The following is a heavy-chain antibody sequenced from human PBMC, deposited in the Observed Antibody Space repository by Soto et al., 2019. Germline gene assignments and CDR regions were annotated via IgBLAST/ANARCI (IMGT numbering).Heavy chain of an antibody. CDR1: GFTFSSYS. D-gene: IGHD5-18*01. CDR2: ISSSSSYI. V-gene: IGHV3-21*01. Sequence: EVQMVESGGGLVKPGGSLRLSCAASGFTFSSYSMNWVRQAPGKGLEWVSSISSSSSYIYYADSVKGRFTISRDNAKNPLDLEMNSLGGGDTAVYYCARGGYSYGGGGWFDPWGQGTLVTVSS. CDR3: ARGGYSYGGGGWFDP. J-gene: IGHJ5*02.